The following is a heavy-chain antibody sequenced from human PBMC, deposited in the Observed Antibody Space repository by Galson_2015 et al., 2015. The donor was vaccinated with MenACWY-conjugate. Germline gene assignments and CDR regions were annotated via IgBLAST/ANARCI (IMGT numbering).Heavy chain of an antibody. CDR2: ISSSSTTI. D-gene: IGHD2-2*01. CDR3: AREYCSSITCLFDY. V-gene: IGHV3-48*04. Sequence: SLRLSCAASGFTFSTYSMNWVRQAPGKRLEWVSYISSSSTTIHYADSVGGRFTISRDNAKNSLYLQMNSLRPEDTAVYYCAREYCSSITCLFDYWGQGALVTVSS. J-gene: IGHJ4*02. CDR1: GFTFSTYS.